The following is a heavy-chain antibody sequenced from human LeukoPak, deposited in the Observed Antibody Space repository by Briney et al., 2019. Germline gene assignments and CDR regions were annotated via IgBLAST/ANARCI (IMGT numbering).Heavy chain of an antibody. V-gene: IGHV1-2*02. CDR1: GYTFTGYY. J-gene: IGHJ6*02. CDR3: ARDSIVVVPAAIYYYYGMDV. D-gene: IGHD2-2*01. CDR2: INPNSGGT. Sequence: ASVTVSFKASGYTFTGYYMHWVRQAPGQGLEWMGWINPNSGGTNYAQKFQGRVTMTRDTSISTAYMELSRLRSDDTAVYYCARDSIVVVPAAIYYYYGMDVWGQGTTVTVSS.